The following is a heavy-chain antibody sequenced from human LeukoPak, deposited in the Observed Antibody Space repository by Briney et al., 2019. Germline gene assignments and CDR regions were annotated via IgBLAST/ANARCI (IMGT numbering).Heavy chain of an antibody. J-gene: IGHJ4*02. V-gene: IGHV3-66*01. CDR2: IYRGGNP. D-gene: IGHD5-18*01. Sequence: GGSLRLSCAVSGVTFSSNYLSWIRQAPGKGLEWVGDIYRGGNPSYTHSLSAGVTILVDTSKNPFYLQMNSLRAADTAMYYCARKYTYGLEWGQGTLVTVYS. CDR3: ARKYTYGLE. CDR1: GVTFSSNY.